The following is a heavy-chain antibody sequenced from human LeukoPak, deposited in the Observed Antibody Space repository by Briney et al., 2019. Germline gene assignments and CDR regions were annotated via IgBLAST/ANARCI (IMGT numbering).Heavy chain of an antibody. D-gene: IGHD5-12*01. CDR2: ISPYNGNT. CDR1: GYTFTGYY. CDR3: ARGVATNRYYFDY. Sequence: ASLKVSCQASGYTFTGYYIHWVRQAPGQGLEWMGWISPYNGNTNYAQNLQGRVTMTTDTSTSTAYMELSSLRSEDTAVYSCARGVATNRYYFDYWGQGTLVTVSS. V-gene: IGHV1-18*01. J-gene: IGHJ4*02.